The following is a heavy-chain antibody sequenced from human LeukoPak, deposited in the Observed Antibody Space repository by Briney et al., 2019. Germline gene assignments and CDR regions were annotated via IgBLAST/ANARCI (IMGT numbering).Heavy chain of an antibody. CDR1: GGSISSSSYY. V-gene: IGHV4-39*07. CDR2: IYYSGST. J-gene: IGHJ3*02. Sequence: SETLSLTCFVSGGSISSSSYYWGWIRQPPGKGLEWIGSIYYSGSTYYNPSLKSRVTISVDTSKNQFSLKLSSVTAADTAVYYCARAYYDILTGYHFDIWGQGTMVTVSS. CDR3: ARAYYDILTGYHFDI. D-gene: IGHD3-9*01.